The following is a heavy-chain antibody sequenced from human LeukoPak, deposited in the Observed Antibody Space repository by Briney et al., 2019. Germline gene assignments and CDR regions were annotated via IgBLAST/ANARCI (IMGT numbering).Heavy chain of an antibody. CDR3: AIMGGDYGPFDY. D-gene: IGHD4-17*01. Sequence: SETLSLTCTVSGGSISSYYWSWIRQPPGKGLEWIGYIYYSGSTNYNPSLKSRVTISVDTSKNQFSLKLSSVTAADTAVYYCAIMGGDYGPFDYWGQGTLVTVSS. CDR2: IYYSGST. V-gene: IGHV4-59*08. CDR1: GGSISSYY. J-gene: IGHJ4*02.